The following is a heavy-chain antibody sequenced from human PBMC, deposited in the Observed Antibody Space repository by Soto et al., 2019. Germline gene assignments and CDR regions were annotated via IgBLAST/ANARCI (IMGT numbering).Heavy chain of an antibody. D-gene: IGHD6-13*01. V-gene: IGHV4-59*01. CDR2: IYYSGST. Sequence: QVQLQESGPGLVKPSETLSLTCTVSGGSISSYYWSWIRQPPGKGLEWIGYIYYSGSTNYNPSLKRRVTISVDTSKNQFSLKLSSVTAADTAVYCCARDEVGSSWYYFDYWGQGTLVTVSS. CDR3: ARDEVGSSWYYFDY. CDR1: GGSISSYY. J-gene: IGHJ4*02.